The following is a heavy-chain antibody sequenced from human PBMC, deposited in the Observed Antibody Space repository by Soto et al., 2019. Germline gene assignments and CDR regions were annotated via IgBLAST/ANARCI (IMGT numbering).Heavy chain of an antibody. CDR2: VSGSGGST. V-gene: IGHV3-23*01. CDR1: GFTFSSYA. Sequence: GGSLRLSCAASGFTFSSYAMSWVRQAPGKGLEWVSSVSGSGGSTYYADSVKGRFTISRDNSKNTVYLQMNSLRAEDTAVYYCAKDGRRWGLPADYWGQGALVTVSS. CDR3: AKDGRRWGLPADY. D-gene: IGHD2-15*01. J-gene: IGHJ4*02.